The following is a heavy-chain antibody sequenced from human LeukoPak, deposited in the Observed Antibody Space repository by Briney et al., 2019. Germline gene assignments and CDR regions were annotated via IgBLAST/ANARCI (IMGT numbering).Heavy chain of an antibody. J-gene: IGHJ6*03. V-gene: IGHV4-30-2*01. CDR3: ARGVPRYCSSTSCTPNPYYYYYMDV. CDR1: GGSISSGGYY. Sequence: PSETLSLTCTVSGGSISSGGYYWSWIRQPPGKGLEWIGYIYHSGSTSYNPSLKSRVTISVDTSKNQFSLKLSSVTAADTAVYYCARGVPRYCSSTSCTPNPYYYYYMDVWGKGTTVTVSS. CDR2: IYHSGST. D-gene: IGHD2-2*01.